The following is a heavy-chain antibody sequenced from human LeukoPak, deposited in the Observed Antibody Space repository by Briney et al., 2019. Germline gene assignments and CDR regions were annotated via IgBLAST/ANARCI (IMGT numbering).Heavy chain of an antibody. CDR1: GYPYDDYA. J-gene: IGHJ4*02. CDR3: ANAFRANDDY. D-gene: IGHD2-8*01. CDR2: ITWNSGSI. V-gene: IGHV3-9*01. Sequence: GRSLRLSCAASGYPYDDYAMHGPRQAPGKGLEWVSGITWNSGSIGYADSVKGRLTISRDNAKNSLYLQMNRLGAEDTSLYYCANAFRANDDYWGQGTLVTVSS.